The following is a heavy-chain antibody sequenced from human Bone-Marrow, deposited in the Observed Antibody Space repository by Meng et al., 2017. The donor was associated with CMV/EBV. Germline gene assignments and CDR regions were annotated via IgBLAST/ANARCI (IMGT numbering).Heavy chain of an antibody. D-gene: IGHD6-6*01. V-gene: IGHV1-69*05. J-gene: IGHJ6*02. CDR2: IIPIFGTA. CDR3: ATRYSSSSYYYYGMDV. CDR1: GGTFSSYA. Sequence: SVKVSCKASGGTFSSYAISWVRQAPGQGLEWMGGIIPIFGTANYAQKFQGRVTITTDESTSIAYMELSSLRSEDTAVYYCATRYSSSSYYYYGMDVWGQGTTVTVSS.